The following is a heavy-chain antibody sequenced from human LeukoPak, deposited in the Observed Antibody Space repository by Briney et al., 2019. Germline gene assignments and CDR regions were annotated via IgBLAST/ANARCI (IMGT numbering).Heavy chain of an antibody. CDR3: AISSGYYYADDAFDI. D-gene: IGHD3-22*01. CDR1: GGTFSSYA. V-gene: IGHV1-69*13. Sequence: PVKVSCKASGGTFSSYAISWVRQAPGQGLEWMGGIIPIFGTANYAQKFQGRVTITADESTSTAYMELSSLRSEDTAVYYCAISSGYYYADDAFDIWGQGTMVTVSS. CDR2: IIPIFGTA. J-gene: IGHJ3*02.